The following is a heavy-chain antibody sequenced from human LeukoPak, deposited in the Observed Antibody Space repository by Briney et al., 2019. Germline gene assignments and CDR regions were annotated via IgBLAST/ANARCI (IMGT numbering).Heavy chain of an antibody. CDR3: ARSSSRLEQQH. J-gene: IGHJ1*01. CDR1: GVSISSSNSY. CDR2: IYYSGNT. D-gene: IGHD3-3*01. V-gene: IGHV4-39*07. Sequence: SETLSLTCTVSGVSISSSNSYWGWIRQPPGKGLEWIGSIYYSGNTYYNASLKSQVSISIDTSKNQFSLKLSSVTAADTAVYYCARSSSRLEQQHWGQGTLVTVSS.